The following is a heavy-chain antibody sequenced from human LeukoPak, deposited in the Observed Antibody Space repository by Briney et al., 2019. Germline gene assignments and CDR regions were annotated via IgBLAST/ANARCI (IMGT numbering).Heavy chain of an antibody. CDR2: INRDETDI. J-gene: IGHJ1*01. CDR3: ARGDGRGRSDGAT. V-gene: IGHV3-7*01. D-gene: IGHD6-19*01. Sequence: GESLRLSCAASGFNFNSYMGWVRRAPEDGREWVAIINRDETDIYYVESVKGRFTISRDNAKSSLFLEMNSLRVEDTGVYYCARGDGRGRSDGATWGPGTLVTVSS. CDR1: GFNFNSY.